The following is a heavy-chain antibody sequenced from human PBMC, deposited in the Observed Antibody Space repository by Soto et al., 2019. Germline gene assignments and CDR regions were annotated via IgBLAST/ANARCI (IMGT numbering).Heavy chain of an antibody. CDR3: ARRGQGVVPAANRTYYYYYMDV. J-gene: IGHJ6*03. D-gene: IGHD2-2*01. Sequence: ASVKVSCTASGYTLTSYAMHWVRQAPGQRLEWMGWINAGNGNTKYSQKFQGRVTITRDTSASTAYMELSSLRSEDTAVYYCARRGQGVVPAANRTYYYYYMDVWGKGTTVTVSS. V-gene: IGHV1-3*01. CDR1: GYTLTSYA. CDR2: INAGNGNT.